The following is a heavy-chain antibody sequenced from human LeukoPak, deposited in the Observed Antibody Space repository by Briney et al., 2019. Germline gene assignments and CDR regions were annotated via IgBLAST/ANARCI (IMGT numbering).Heavy chain of an antibody. Sequence: SDTLSLTCTVSGGSIRRYFWSWIRQPAGKGLEWIGRIHSNGGFTHNPSLKSRVTMETDTYKNEVSLKLTSVTAADTAVYYCARDEGTVSSDWGQGTLVTVSS. CDR2: IHSNGGF. D-gene: IGHD4-11*01. J-gene: IGHJ4*02. V-gene: IGHV4-4*07. CDR3: ARDEGTVSSD. CDR1: GGSIRRYF.